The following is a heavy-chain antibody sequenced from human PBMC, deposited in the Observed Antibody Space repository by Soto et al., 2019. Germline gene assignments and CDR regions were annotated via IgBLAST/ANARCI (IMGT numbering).Heavy chain of an antibody. J-gene: IGHJ4*02. CDR2: IYWDDDE. V-gene: IGHV2-5*02. D-gene: IGHD3-10*01. Sequence: QITLKESGPTPVNPTQTLTLTCSFSGFSLNTDGEGVGWVRQPPGEALEWLALIYWDDDERYSPSLKTRLTISTDPSKNPVFLIMTNMDPVDTATYYCAHDRDLITEDAQVGDFDYWGQGTLVTVSS. CDR1: GFSLNTDGEG. CDR3: AHDRDLITEDAQVGDFDY.